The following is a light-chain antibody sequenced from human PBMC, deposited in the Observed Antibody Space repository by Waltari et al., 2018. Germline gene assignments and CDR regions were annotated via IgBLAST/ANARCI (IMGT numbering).Light chain of an antibody. CDR3: QQYGSSPFT. J-gene: IGKJ2*01. Sequence: EIVLTQSPGTLSLSPGEGATLSCRASQSVTSSYVPWSQQKPGQAPRLLIYGASSRASGIPDRFSGSGSGTDFTLTVSRLEPEDFAVYYCQQYGSSPFTFGLGTKVEIK. CDR1: QSVTSSY. V-gene: IGKV3-20*01. CDR2: GAS.